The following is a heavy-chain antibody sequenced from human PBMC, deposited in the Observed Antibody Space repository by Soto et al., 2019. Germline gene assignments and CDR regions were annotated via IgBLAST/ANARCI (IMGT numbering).Heavy chain of an antibody. V-gene: IGHV4-39*01. CDR2: IYYSGST. D-gene: IGHD3-22*01. J-gene: IGHJ4*02. CDR3: VRPGPSGYYFRYDYYFDY. CDR1: GGSISSSSYY. Sequence: SETLSLTCTVSGGSISSSSYYWGWIRQPPGKGLEWILSIYYSGSTYYNPSLKSRVTISVDTSKNQFSLKLSSVTAADTAVYYCVRPGPSGYYFRYDYYFDYWGQGTLVTVSS.